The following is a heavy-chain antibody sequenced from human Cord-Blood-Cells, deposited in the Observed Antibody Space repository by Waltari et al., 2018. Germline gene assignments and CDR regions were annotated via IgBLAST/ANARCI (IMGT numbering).Heavy chain of an antibody. CDR2: ISYDGSNK. D-gene: IGHD3-3*01. CDR1: GFTFSSYA. V-gene: IGHV3-30-3*01. J-gene: IGHJ6*02. Sequence: QVQLVESGGGVVQPGRSLRLSCAASGFTFSSYAMHWVRQAPGKGLEWVAVISYDGSNKYYADSVKGRFTISRDNSKNTLYLQMNSLRAEDTAVYYCARGLGGLRFLEWLHYYYYYGMDVWGQGP. CDR3: ARGLGGLRFLEWLHYYYYYGMDV.